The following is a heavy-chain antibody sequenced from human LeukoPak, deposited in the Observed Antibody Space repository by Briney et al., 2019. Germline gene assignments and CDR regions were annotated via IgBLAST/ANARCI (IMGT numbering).Heavy chain of an antibody. CDR2: INPNSGGT. CDR3: ARRYSSGWYPDGRYYFDY. Sequence: ASVKVSCKASGYTFTGYYMHWVRQAPGQGLEWMGWINPNSGGTNYAQTFQGRVTMTRDTSISTAYIELSRLRSDDTAVYYCARRYSSGWYPDGRYYFDYWGQGTLVTVSS. V-gene: IGHV1-2*02. D-gene: IGHD6-19*01. CDR1: GYTFTGYY. J-gene: IGHJ4*02.